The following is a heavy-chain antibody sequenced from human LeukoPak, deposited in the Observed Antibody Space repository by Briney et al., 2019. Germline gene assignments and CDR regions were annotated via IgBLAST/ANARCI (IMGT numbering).Heavy chain of an antibody. V-gene: IGHV3-23*01. D-gene: IGHD3-22*01. Sequence: GGSLRLSCAASGFTFSSYAMSWVRQAPGKGLEWVSAISGSGGSTHYADSVKGRFTISRDNSKNTLYLQMNSLRAEDTAVYYCAKASWYYYDSSAQRFFDYWGQGTLVTVSS. CDR2: ISGSGGST. CDR3: AKASWYYYDSSAQRFFDY. CDR1: GFTFSSYA. J-gene: IGHJ4*02.